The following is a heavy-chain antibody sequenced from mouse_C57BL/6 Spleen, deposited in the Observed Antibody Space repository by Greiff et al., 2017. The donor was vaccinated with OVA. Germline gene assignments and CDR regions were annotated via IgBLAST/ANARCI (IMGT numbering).Heavy chain of an antibody. D-gene: IGHD1-1*01. CDR1: GYTFTSYW. J-gene: IGHJ2*01. CDR2: INPSNGGT. V-gene: IGHV1-53*01. CDR3: ARRYYGSSPYYFDY. Sequence: VKLQQPGTELVKPGASVKLSCKASGYTFTSYWMHWVKQRPGQGLEWIGNINPSNGGTNYNEKFKSKATMTVDKSSSTAYMQLSSLTSEDAAVYYGARRYYGSSPYYFDYWGQGTTLTVSS.